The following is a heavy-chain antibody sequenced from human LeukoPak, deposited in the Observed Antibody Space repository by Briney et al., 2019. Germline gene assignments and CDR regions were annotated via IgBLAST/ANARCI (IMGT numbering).Heavy chain of an antibody. Sequence: ASVKVSCKASGGTFSSYAISWVRQAPGQGLEWMGWISAYNGNTNYAQKLQGRVTMTTDTSTSTAYMELRSLRSDDTAVYYCARGLLWFGPLDYWGQGTLVTVSS. CDR3: ARGLLWFGPLDY. D-gene: IGHD3-10*01. V-gene: IGHV1-18*01. CDR2: ISAYNGNT. J-gene: IGHJ4*02. CDR1: GGTFSSYA.